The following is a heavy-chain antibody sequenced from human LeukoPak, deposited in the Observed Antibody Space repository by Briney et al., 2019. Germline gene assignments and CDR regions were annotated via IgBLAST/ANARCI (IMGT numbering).Heavy chain of an antibody. Sequence: GASVKVSCKASGGTFSSYAISWVRQAPGQGLEWMGRIIPIFGIANYAQKFQGRVTITADKSTSTAYMELSSLRAEDTAVYYCARGGGGGSYSYYYYYGMDVWGQGTTVTVSS. CDR2: IIPIFGIA. CDR1: GGTFSSYA. V-gene: IGHV1-69*04. J-gene: IGHJ6*02. D-gene: IGHD3-10*01. CDR3: ARGGGGGSYSYYYYYGMDV.